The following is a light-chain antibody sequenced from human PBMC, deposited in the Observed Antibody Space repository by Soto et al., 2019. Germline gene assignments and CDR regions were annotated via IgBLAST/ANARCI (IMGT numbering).Light chain of an antibody. CDR3: QMYNNWVGT. CDR2: GAA. V-gene: IGKV3-15*01. J-gene: IGKJ4*01. CDR1: QSISSN. Sequence: EIVITQSPAILSVSPGERATLSCRANQSISSNLAWYQQKPGQAPRLLIYGAATRATGIPARFSGSGSGTGFTLTINSLQSEDFAVYYCQMYNNWVGTFGGGTKVDIK.